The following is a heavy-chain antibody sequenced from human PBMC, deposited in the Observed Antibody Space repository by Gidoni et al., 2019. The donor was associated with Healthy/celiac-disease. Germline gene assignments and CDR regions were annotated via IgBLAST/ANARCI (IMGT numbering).Heavy chain of an antibody. CDR3: ARWGGGYYDT. Sequence: QVQLVQSGSELKKPGASVKVSCKASGYTFTSYAMNWVRQATGQGLEWRGWINTNTGNPTDAQGFKGLFVFSLDTSVRTAYLQISSLKGEDTSGDYCARWGGGYYDTWGQGTLVTVSS. CDR1: GYTFTSYA. CDR2: INTNTGNP. J-gene: IGHJ5*02. D-gene: IGHD3-22*01. V-gene: IGHV7-4-1*02.